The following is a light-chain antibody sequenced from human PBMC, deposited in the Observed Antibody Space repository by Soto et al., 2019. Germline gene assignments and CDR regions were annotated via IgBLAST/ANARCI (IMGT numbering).Light chain of an antibody. CDR1: QSVDNY. CDR2: DVS. Sequence: EIVLTQSPATLSLSPGERATLSCRASQSVDNYLAWYQQKPGQAPRLLIYDVSNRATGTPARFSGSGSGTDFTPSTSSLQPEDFAVYYCQQRSNRPRFTFGPGTKVDIK. V-gene: IGKV3-11*01. CDR3: QQRSNRPRFT. J-gene: IGKJ3*01.